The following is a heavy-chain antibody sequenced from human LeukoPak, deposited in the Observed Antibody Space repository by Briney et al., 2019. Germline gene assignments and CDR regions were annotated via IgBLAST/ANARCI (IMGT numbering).Heavy chain of an antibody. D-gene: IGHD3-10*01. V-gene: IGHV4-34*01. CDR3: ASFKGGSGSYYFDY. J-gene: IGHJ4*02. CDR2: INHSGST. CDR1: GGPFSGYY. Sequence: SETLSLTCAVYGGPFSGYYRSWIRQPPGKGLEWIGEINHSGSTNYNPSLKSRVTISVDTSKNQFSLKLSSVTAADTAVYYCASFKGGSGSYYFDYWGQGTLVTVSS.